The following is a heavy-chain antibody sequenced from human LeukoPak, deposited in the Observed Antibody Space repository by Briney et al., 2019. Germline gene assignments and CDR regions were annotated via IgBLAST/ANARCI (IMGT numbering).Heavy chain of an antibody. CDR2: IDPSDSYT. V-gene: IGHV5-10-1*01. Sequence: GESLKISCKGSGYSFTSYWISWVRQMPGKGLEWMGRIDPSDSYTNYSPSFQGHVTISADKSISTAYLQWSSLKASDTAMYYCYVDTAMAPRYYYYGMDVWGQGTTVTVSS. J-gene: IGHJ6*02. CDR1: GYSFTSYW. CDR3: YVDTAMAPRYYYYGMDV. D-gene: IGHD5-18*01.